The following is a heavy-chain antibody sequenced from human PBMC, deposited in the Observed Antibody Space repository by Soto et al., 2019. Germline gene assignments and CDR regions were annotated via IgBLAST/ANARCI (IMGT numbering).Heavy chain of an antibody. D-gene: IGHD5-12*01. CDR2: IYYSGST. V-gene: IGHV4-39*01. Sequence: SETLSLTCTVSGGSISSSSYYWGWIRQPPGKGLEWIGSIYYSGSTYYNPSLKSRVTISVDTSKNQFSLKLSSVTAADTAVYYCARHRGRSAPNSGYPQRAFDIWGQGTMVTVSS. CDR3: ARHRGRSAPNSGYPQRAFDI. J-gene: IGHJ3*02. CDR1: GGSISSSSYY.